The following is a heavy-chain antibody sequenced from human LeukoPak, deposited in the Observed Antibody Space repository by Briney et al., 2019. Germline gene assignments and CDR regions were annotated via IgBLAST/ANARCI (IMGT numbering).Heavy chain of an antibody. D-gene: IGHD2-2*01. CDR2: IYASGGST. CDR1: GYSFSSSY. Sequence: WASVKDSCKASGYSFSSSYMHCVRQTPGQRVEWMGLIYASGGSTRYTQKFQGRVTMTRNMSTSTVYMELSSLRSEDTAVYYCARDPRDFPRYCSSTSCSGGDDAFDIWGQGTMVTVSS. J-gene: IGHJ3*02. V-gene: IGHV1-46*01. CDR3: ARDPRDFPRYCSSTSCSGGDDAFDI.